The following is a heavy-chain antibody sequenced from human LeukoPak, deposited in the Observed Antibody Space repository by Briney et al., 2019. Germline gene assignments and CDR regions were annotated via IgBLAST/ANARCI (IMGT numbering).Heavy chain of an antibody. J-gene: IGHJ6*02. V-gene: IGHV5-51*01. CDR2: IFPGYFDI. Sequence: PGESLKISCTGSGYSFSDYWIGWVRQMPGKGLELLGIIFPGYFDIKYSPSFQGQVTISADRSINAAYLQWSSLRASDSAKYYCARHGLRGCTGGRCFTSFYYYGMDVWGLGTTVTVSS. D-gene: IGHD2-8*02. CDR1: GYSFSDYW. CDR3: ARHGLRGCTGGRCFTSFYYYGMDV.